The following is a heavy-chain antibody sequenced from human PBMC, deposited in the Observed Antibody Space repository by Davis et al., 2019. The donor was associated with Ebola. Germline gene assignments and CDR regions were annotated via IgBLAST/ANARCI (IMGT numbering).Heavy chain of an antibody. CDR2: IKQDGSEK. CDR3: ARGSGRGY. V-gene: IGHV3-7*03. CDR1: GFTFSSYS. D-gene: IGHD1-26*01. Sequence: GGSLRLSCAASGFTFSSYSMNWVRQAPGKGLEWVANIKQDGSEKYYVDSVKGRFTISRDNAKNSLYLQMNSLRAEDTAVYYCARGSGRGYWGQGTLVTVSS. J-gene: IGHJ4*02.